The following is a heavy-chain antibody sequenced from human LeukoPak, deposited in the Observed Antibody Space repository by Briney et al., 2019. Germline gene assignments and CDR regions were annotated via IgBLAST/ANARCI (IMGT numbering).Heavy chain of an antibody. Sequence: ASVKVSCKASGGTFSSYAVSWVRQAPGQGLEWMGRIIPILGIANYAQKFQGRVTITADKSTSTAYMELSSLRSEDTAVYYCASRYSRLGFDYWGQGTLVTVSS. CDR3: ASRYSRLGFDY. D-gene: IGHD3-9*01. J-gene: IGHJ4*02. CDR2: IIPILGIA. CDR1: GGTFSSYA. V-gene: IGHV1-69*04.